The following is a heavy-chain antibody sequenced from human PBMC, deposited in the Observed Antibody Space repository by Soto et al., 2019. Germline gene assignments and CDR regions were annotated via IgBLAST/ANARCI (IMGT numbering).Heavy chain of an antibody. CDR3: TTDRAGAGGYDAFDI. D-gene: IGHD6-19*01. V-gene: IGHV3-15*01. Sequence: PGGSLRLSCAASGFTFSNAWMSWLRQAPGKGLEWVGRIKSKTDGGTTDYAAPVKGRFTISRDDSKNTLYLQMNSLKTEDTAVYYCTTDRAGAGGYDAFDIWGQGTMVTVSS. CDR2: IKSKTDGGTT. CDR1: GFTFSNAW. J-gene: IGHJ3*02.